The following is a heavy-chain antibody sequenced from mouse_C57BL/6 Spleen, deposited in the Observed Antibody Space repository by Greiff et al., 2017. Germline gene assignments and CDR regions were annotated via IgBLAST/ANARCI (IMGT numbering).Heavy chain of an antibody. Sequence: EVQLQESVAELVRPGASVKLSCTASGFNIKNTYMHWVKQRPEQGLEWIGRIDPANGNTKYAPKFQGKAPITADTSSNTAYLQLSSLTSEDTAIYYCARGYYDYGGGYYFDYRGQGTTLTVSS. CDR2: IDPANGNT. V-gene: IGHV14-3*01. D-gene: IGHD2-4*01. J-gene: IGHJ2*01. CDR1: GFNIKNTY. CDR3: ARGYYDYGGGYYFDY.